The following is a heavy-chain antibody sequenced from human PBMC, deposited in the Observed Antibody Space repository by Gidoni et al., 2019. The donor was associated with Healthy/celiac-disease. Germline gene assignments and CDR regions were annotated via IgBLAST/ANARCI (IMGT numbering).Heavy chain of an antibody. V-gene: IGHV1-69*01. CDR3: ATYTIPPYYYGSGSYYRYYYYYGMDV. J-gene: IGHJ6*02. Sequence: QVQLAQSGAEVKKPGSSVMVSRTASGGTFSSYALCWVRQCPGQGLEWMGGIIPIFGTANYAQKFQGRVTITADESTSTAYMELSSLRSEDTAVYYCATYTIPPYYYGSGSYYRYYYYYGMDVWGQGTTVTVSS. D-gene: IGHD3-10*01. CDR2: IIPIFGTA. CDR1: GGTFSSYA.